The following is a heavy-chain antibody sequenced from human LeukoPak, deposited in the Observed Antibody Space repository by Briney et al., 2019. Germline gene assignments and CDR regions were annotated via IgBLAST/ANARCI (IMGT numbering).Heavy chain of an antibody. Sequence: SGGSLRLSCAASGFTFSTYDMHWVRQPTGKGLEWVSAIGTAGDTYYPGSVKGRFTISRDNAKNSLYLQMNSLRAEDTAVYYCAELGITMIGGVWGKGTTVTISS. CDR3: AELGITMIGGV. J-gene: IGHJ6*04. V-gene: IGHV3-13*01. D-gene: IGHD3-10*02. CDR1: GFTFSTYD. CDR2: IGTAGDT.